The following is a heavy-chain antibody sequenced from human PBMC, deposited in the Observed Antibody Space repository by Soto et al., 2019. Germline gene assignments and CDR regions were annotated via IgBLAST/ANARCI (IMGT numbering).Heavy chain of an antibody. CDR3: ARDQEGAGGGPYYYGMDV. Sequence: SLKVSCKASGCTFTSYAMHWVRQAPGQRLEWMGWINARNGNTKYSQKFQGRVTITRDTSASTAYMELSSLRSEDTAVYYCARDQEGAGGGPYYYGMDVWGQGTTVTGSS. J-gene: IGHJ6*02. CDR2: INARNGNT. D-gene: IGHD6-13*01. CDR1: GCTFTSYA. V-gene: IGHV1-3*01.